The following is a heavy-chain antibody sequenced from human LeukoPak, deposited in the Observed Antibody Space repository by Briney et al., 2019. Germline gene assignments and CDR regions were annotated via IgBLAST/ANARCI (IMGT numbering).Heavy chain of an antibody. CDR2: INGRGGST. V-gene: IGHV3-23*01. CDR1: GFTFSNYA. Sequence: GGSLRLSCAASGFTFSNYAMSWVRQAPGKGLEWVSSINGRGGSTYYADSVKGRFTISRDNSKNTLYLQMNSLRVEDTAVYYCARVGGHWGQGTLVTVSS. J-gene: IGHJ4*02. CDR3: ARVGGH. D-gene: IGHD3-10*01.